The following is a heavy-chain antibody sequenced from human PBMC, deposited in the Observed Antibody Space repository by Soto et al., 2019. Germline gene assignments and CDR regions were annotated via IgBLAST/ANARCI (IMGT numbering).Heavy chain of an antibody. CDR1: GDSVSIYSGA. J-gene: IGHJ4*01. CDR3: ANDHGYSLDY. CDR2: TYYRSKWYY. D-gene: IGHD5-12*01. Sequence: SQTLSLTCVISGDSVSIYSGAWNWIRQSPSRGLELLGRTYYRSKWYYDYAESVKSRIIISVDTSKNQFSLQLNSVTPEDAAVYYCANDHGYSLDYWGQGTQDTVSS. V-gene: IGHV6-1*01.